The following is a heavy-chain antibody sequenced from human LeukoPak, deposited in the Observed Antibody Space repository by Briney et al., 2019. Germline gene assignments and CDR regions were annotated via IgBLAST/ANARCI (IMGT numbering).Heavy chain of an antibody. CDR3: ARGLVVVVAATTGGFDY. V-gene: IGHV4-34*01. D-gene: IGHD2-15*01. CDR1: GGSFSGYY. CDR2: INHSGST. J-gene: IGHJ4*02. Sequence: SETLSLTCAVYGGSFSGYYWSWVRQPPGKGLEWIGEINHSGSTNYNPSLKSRVTISVDTSKNQFSLKLSSVTAADTAVYYCARGLVVVVAATTGGFDYWGQGTLVTVSS.